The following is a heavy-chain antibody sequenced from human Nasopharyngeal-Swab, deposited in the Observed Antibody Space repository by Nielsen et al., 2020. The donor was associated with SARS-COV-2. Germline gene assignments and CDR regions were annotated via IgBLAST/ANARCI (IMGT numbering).Heavy chain of an antibody. Sequence: GGSLRLSCAASGFTCSSYAMSWVRQAPGKGLEWVSAISGSGGSTYYADSVKGRFTISRDNSKNTLYLQMNSLRAEDTAVYYCAKEGSRTTVITIYWYFDLWGRGTLVTVSS. D-gene: IGHD2/OR15-2a*01. J-gene: IGHJ2*01. V-gene: IGHV3-23*01. CDR3: AKEGSRTTVITIYWYFDL. CDR1: GFTCSSYA. CDR2: ISGSGGST.